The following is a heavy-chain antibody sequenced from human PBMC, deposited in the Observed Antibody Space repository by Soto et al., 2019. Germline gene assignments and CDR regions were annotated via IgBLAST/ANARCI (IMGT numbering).Heavy chain of an antibody. V-gene: IGHV4-30-2*01. Sequence: PSETLSLTCAVSGGSISSGGYSWSWIRQPPGKGLEWIGYIYHSGSTYYNPSLKSRVTISVDRSKNQFSLKLSSVTAADTAVYYCARVGKPRYYFDYWGQGTLVTVSS. J-gene: IGHJ4*02. D-gene: IGHD6-13*01. CDR3: ARVGKPRYYFDY. CDR1: GGSISSGGYS. CDR2: IYHSGST.